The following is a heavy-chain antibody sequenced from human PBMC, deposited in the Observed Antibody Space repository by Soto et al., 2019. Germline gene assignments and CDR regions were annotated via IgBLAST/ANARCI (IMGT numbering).Heavy chain of an antibody. CDR1: GGTFSSYT. D-gene: IGHD5-12*01. CDR3: ARVSRGYSGYDVYYFDY. J-gene: IGHJ4*02. Sequence: SVKVSCKASGGTFSSYTISWVRQAPGQGLEWMGRIIPILGIANYAQKFQGRVTITADKSTSTAYMELSSLRSEDTAVYYCARVSRGYSGYDVYYFDYWGQGTLVTVSS. V-gene: IGHV1-69*02. CDR2: IIPILGIA.